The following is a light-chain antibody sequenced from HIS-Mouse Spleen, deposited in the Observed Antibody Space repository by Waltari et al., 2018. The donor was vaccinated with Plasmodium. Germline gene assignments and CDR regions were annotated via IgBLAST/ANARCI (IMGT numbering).Light chain of an antibody. CDR1: QSISSY. V-gene: IGKV1-39*01. CDR3: QQSYSTPFT. J-gene: IGKJ3*01. Sequence: IWMTQSPSLLSASTGDRVTITCRASQSISSYLNWYQQKPGKAPKLLIYASSSLQSGGPSRFSGSESWTDFTLTISSLQPEDFATYYCQQSYSTPFTFGPGTKVDIK. CDR2: ASS.